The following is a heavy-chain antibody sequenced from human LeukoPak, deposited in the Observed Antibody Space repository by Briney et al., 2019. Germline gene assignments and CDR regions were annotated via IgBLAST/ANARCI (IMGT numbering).Heavy chain of an antibody. CDR1: GGSMSSYY. D-gene: IGHD5-12*01. J-gene: IGHJ3*02. V-gene: IGHV4-59*01. CDR3: ARDTSAYQTPEI. CDR2: IYYSGST. Sequence: SETLSLTCTVSGGSMSSYYWSWIRQSPGEGLEWIGHIYYSGSTNYNPSLQSRATLSVDTSKNQFFLKLNSATAADTAVYYCARDTSAYQTPEIWGQGTMVTVSS.